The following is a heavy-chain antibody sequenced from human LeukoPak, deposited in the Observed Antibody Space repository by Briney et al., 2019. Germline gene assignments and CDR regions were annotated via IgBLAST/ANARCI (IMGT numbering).Heavy chain of an antibody. V-gene: IGHV3-21*01. Sequence: PGGSLRLSCAASGFTFSSYSMNWVRQAPGKGLEWVSSISSSSSYIYYADSVKGRFTISRDNAKNSLYLQMNSLRAEDTAVYYCARDPGSFSGLDFWGQGTLVTVSS. CDR1: GFTFSSYS. CDR2: ISSSSSYI. J-gene: IGHJ4*02. CDR3: ARDPGSFSGLDF. D-gene: IGHD1-26*01.